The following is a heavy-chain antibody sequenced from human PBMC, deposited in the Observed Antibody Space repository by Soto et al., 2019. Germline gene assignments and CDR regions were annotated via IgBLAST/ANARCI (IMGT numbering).Heavy chain of an antibody. J-gene: IGHJ4*02. Sequence: ASVKVSCKVSGYTLTELSMHWVRQAPGKGLEWMGGFDPEDGETIYAQKFQGRVTMTEDTSTDTAYMELSSLRSEDTAVYYCATGLQRGYYKDPFDYWGQGTLVTVSS. CDR2: FDPEDGET. CDR3: ATGLQRGYYKDPFDY. CDR1: GYTLTELS. D-gene: IGHD5-18*01. V-gene: IGHV1-24*01.